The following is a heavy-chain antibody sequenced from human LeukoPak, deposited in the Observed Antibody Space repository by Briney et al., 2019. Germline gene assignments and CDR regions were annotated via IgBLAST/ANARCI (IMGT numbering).Heavy chain of an antibody. J-gene: IGHJ4*02. V-gene: IGHV1-18*01. CDR3: ARITQTDYDFDY. CDR1: GGTFKNYA. Sequence: ASVKVSCKASGGTFKNYAISWVRQAPGQGLEWMGWISTYNGNTDYAQKLQGRVTMTTDTSTSTAYMELRSLRSDDTAVYYCARITQTDYDFDYWGQGTLVIVSS. D-gene: IGHD4-17*01. CDR2: ISTYNGNT.